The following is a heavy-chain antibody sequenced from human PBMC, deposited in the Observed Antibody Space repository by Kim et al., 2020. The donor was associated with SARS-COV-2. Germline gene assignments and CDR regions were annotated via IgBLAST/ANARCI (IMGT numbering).Heavy chain of an antibody. CDR2: VYYSGTT. V-gene: IGHV4-39*01. CDR3: ARQGPSFYGLGTFYY. Sequence: SETLSLTCAITGDSITSGSSYWGWLRQPPGKGLEWIGNVYYSGTTYYNPSLKSRATISVDASRNQFSLNLKAVRDTDTAVYYCARQGPSFYGLGTFYYWGRGNLVPVLS. J-gene: IGHJ4*02. CDR1: GDSITSGSSY. D-gene: IGHD3-10*01.